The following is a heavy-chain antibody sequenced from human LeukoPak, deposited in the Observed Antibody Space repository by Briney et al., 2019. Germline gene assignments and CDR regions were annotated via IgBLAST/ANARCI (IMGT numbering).Heavy chain of an antibody. Sequence: PGRSLRLSCAASGFTFSSLAMSWVRHAPGKGLGWVSAISGSGGSTYYADSVKGRFTISRDNSKSTLYLQMNSLRAEDTAVYYCAKGTPIAVAGTGVWFDYWGQGTLVTVSS. CDR3: AKGTPIAVAGTGVWFDY. V-gene: IGHV3-23*01. CDR1: GFTFSSLA. D-gene: IGHD6-19*01. CDR2: ISGSGGST. J-gene: IGHJ4*02.